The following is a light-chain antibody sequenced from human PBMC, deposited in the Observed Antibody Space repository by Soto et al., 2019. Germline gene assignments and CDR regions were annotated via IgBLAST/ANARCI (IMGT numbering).Light chain of an antibody. CDR2: GTS. Sequence: EDMLTQSPATRSSAPGEGATRSCWASQSVSSTYLAWYQQQNGQAPRLPTSGTSNRATGPPDRFSGSGYGTDFNLTIRSLQPADFAVHDCQQQANWPWTFAQGTKVDIK. J-gene: IGKJ1*01. CDR3: QQQANWPWT. V-gene: IGKV3D-20*02. CDR1: QSVSSTY.